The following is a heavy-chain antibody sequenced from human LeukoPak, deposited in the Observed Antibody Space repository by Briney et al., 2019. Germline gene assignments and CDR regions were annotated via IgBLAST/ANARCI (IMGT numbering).Heavy chain of an antibody. D-gene: IGHD3-22*01. V-gene: IGHV3-48*01. Sequence: GGSLRLSCAASGFTFSSYSMNWVRQAPGKGLEWVSYIYSSSTSMYYADSVKGRFTISRDNARNSLYLQMNSLRAEDTAVYYCARQNGAGYYYYFDSWGQGTLVTVSS. CDR1: GFTFSSYS. CDR2: IYSSSTSM. J-gene: IGHJ4*02. CDR3: ARQNGAGYYYYFDS.